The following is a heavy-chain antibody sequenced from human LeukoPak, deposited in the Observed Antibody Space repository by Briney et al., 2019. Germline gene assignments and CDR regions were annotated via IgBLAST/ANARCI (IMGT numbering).Heavy chain of an antibody. CDR2: ISGSGGST. D-gene: IGHD6-19*01. CDR3: AKGPSQWLNNDY. CDR1: GFTFSSYA. V-gene: IGHV3-23*01. J-gene: IGHJ4*02. Sequence: GGSLRLSCAASGFTFSSYAMSWVRQAPGKGLEWVSAISGSGGSTYYAASVKGRFTISRDNSKNTLYLQMNSLRAEDTAVYYCAKGPSQWLNNDYWGQGTLVTVSS.